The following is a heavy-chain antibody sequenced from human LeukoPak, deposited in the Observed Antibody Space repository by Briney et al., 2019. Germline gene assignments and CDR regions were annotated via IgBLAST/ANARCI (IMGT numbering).Heavy chain of an antibody. CDR3: ARDPSVGDHP. V-gene: IGHV3-30*02. J-gene: IGHJ5*02. CDR1: GFTFSNYG. CDR2: IRYDGSSK. Sequence: GGSLRLSCAASGFTFSNYGMHWVRQAPGKGLEWVTFIRYDGSSKFYADSVKGRFTISRDNSKNTLYVQMNSLRVEDTAVYYCARDPSVGDHPWGQGTLVTVSS. D-gene: IGHD2-21*02.